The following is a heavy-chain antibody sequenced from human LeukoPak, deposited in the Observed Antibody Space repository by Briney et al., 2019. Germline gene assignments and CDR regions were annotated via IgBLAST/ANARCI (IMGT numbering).Heavy chain of an antibody. V-gene: IGHV4-59*01. CDR3: ARERYDILTGYHNFDY. CDR2: IYYSRST. Sequence: SETLSHTCTVSRGSISIYYWSWIRAPREKGVEWIGNIYYSRSTNYTPSLKRRVTISIDTYETHLSLKLSSVTAADTAVYYCARERYDILTGYHNFDYWGQGTLVTVSS. CDR1: RGSISIYY. D-gene: IGHD3-9*01. J-gene: IGHJ4*02.